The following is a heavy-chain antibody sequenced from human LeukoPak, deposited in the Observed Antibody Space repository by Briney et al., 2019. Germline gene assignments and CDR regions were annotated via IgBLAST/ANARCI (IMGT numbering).Heavy chain of an antibody. CDR1: GFTFSDYY. CDR2: ISSSGSTI. V-gene: IGHV3-11*04. CDR3: ARDRSSYYYDSSGWR. Sequence: KAGGSLRLSCAASGFTFSDYYMSWIRQAPGKGLEWVSYISSSGSTIYYADSVKGRFTISRDNAKNSLYLQMNSLRAEDTAVYYCARDRSSYYYDSSGWRWGQGTLVTVSS. D-gene: IGHD3-22*01. J-gene: IGHJ4*02.